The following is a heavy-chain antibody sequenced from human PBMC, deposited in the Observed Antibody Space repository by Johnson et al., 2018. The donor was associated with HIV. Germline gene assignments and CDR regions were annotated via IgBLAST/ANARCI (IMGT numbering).Heavy chain of an antibody. CDR1: GFTFSSYA. CDR3: ARVRTWDSSGGDDAFDI. Sequence: VQLVESGGGLVQPGGSLRLSCAASGFTFSSYAMHWVRQAPGKGLEYVSAISSNGGSTYYANSVKGRFTISRDNSKNTLYLQMGSLRAEDMAVYYCARVRTWDSSGGDDAFDIWGQGTMVTVSS. D-gene: IGHD3-22*01. V-gene: IGHV3-64*01. J-gene: IGHJ3*02. CDR2: ISSNGGST.